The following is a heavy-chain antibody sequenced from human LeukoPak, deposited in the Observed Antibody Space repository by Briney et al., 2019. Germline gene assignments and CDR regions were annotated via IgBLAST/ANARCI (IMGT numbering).Heavy chain of an antibody. CDR3: ARDLSTDSSGYYFDY. D-gene: IGHD3-22*01. CDR2: IYHSGGT. V-gene: IGHV4-38-2*02. J-gene: IGHJ4*02. CDR1: GYSISSGYY. Sequence: SETLSLTCTVSGYSISSGYYWGWIRQPPGKGLEWIGSIYHSGGTYCNPSLKSRVTISVDTSKDQFSLKLSSVTAADTAVYYCARDLSTDSSGYYFDYWGQGTLVTVSS.